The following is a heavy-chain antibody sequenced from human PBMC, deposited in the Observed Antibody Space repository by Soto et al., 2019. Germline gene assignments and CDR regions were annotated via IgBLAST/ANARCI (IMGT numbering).Heavy chain of an antibody. CDR2: ISGSRSTI. V-gene: IGHV3-48*04. CDR3: VRAECTSCYRFRH. CDR1: GFTFISYA. J-gene: IGHJ1*01. Sequence: PGGSLRLSCAASGFTFISYAMSWVRQAPGKGLEWVSAISGSRSTIYDADSVKGRFTMYRDNSKNSVYLQMNSLRAEDTAVYYCVRAECTSCYRFRHWGQGTLATVSS. D-gene: IGHD2-2*01.